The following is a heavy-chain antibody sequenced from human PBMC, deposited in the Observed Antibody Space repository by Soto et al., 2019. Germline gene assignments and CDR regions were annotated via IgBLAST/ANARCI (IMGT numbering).Heavy chain of an antibody. J-gene: IGHJ5*02. CDR3: ARVGANGASNWFDP. D-gene: IGHD2-8*01. Sequence: SVKVSCKASGGTFSSYAISWVRQAPGQGLEWMGGIIPIFGTANYAQKFQGRVTITADESTSTAYMALSRLRSEDPAVYYCARVGANGASNWFDPWGQGTLVTVSS. V-gene: IGHV1-69*13. CDR1: GGTFSSYA. CDR2: IIPIFGTA.